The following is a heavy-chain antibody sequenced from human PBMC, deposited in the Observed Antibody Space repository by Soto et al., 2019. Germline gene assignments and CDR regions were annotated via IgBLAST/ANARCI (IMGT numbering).Heavy chain of an antibody. V-gene: IGHV3-23*01. D-gene: IGHD3-10*01. J-gene: IGHJ5*02. CDR2: IGGSGSSA. CDR1: GFTFKNFA. CDR3: AKDAVAYNGEWDWFDL. Sequence: EGQLLESGGGLVQPGGSLRLSCVASGFTFKNFAMTWVRQAPGKGMEGVSAIGGSGSSANYADSVKGRFTVSRDDSKSTLYLQMSGLRVDDTALYYCAKDAVAYNGEWDWFDLWGQGTLVTVSS.